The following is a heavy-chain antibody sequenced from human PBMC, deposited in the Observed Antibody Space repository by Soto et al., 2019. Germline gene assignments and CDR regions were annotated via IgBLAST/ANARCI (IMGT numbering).Heavy chain of an antibody. CDR1: GFTFSSYG. J-gene: IGHJ6*02. CDR3: ARDTLRPRGRMSFGVSKYYYYGMDV. Sequence: QVQLVESGGGVVQPGRSLRLSCAASGFTFSSYGMHWVRQAPGKGLEWVAVISYDGSNKYYADSVKGRFTISRDNSKNTLYLQLNSLREEDTAVYYCARDTLRPRGRMSFGVSKYYYYGMDVWGPGTTVTVSS. CDR2: ISYDGSNK. D-gene: IGHD3-3*01. V-gene: IGHV3-30*03.